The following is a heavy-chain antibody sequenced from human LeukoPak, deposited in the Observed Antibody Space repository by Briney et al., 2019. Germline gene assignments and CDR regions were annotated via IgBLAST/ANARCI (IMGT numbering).Heavy chain of an antibody. CDR1: VFTFDDYV. D-gene: IGHD6-19*01. J-gene: IGHJ4*02. CDR2: ISGEGGRT. V-gene: IGHV3-43*02. CDR3: AQSYEAVAGNFDN. Sequence: GGSLRVSCVAPVFTFDDYVMYWVCPAPGKGGGWVSLISGEGGRTYYVDSVKGGFTLSRDNSKNSLCLHKYTLRTEATPVYHFAQSYEAVAGNFDNWGQGTLVTVSS.